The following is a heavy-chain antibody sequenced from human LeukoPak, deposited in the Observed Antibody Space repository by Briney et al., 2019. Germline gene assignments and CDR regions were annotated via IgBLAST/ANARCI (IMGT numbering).Heavy chain of an antibody. V-gene: IGHV4-59*01. Sequence: SETLSVTCTVSGGSISSYYWSWIRQPPGKGLEWIGYIYYSGSTNYNPSLKSRVTISVDTSKNQFSLKLSSVTAADTAVYYCARGAYYYDSSGYYPGNFQHWGQGTLVTVSS. J-gene: IGHJ1*01. CDR1: GGSISSYY. CDR2: IYYSGST. CDR3: ARGAYYYDSSGYYPGNFQH. D-gene: IGHD3-22*01.